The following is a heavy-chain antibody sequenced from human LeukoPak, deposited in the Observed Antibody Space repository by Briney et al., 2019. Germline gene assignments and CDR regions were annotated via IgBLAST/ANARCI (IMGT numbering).Heavy chain of an antibody. Sequence: GSLRLSCAASGFTFSSYTMSWVRQAPGKGLEWVSTITTSDGNTYYADSVKGRFTISRDNAENSLYLQMNSLRVEDTAFYYCARDLAYSRLDYWGQGMLVTVSS. D-gene: IGHD5-18*01. V-gene: IGHV3-23*01. CDR3: ARDLAYSRLDY. J-gene: IGHJ4*02. CDR1: GFTFSSYT. CDR2: ITTSDGNT.